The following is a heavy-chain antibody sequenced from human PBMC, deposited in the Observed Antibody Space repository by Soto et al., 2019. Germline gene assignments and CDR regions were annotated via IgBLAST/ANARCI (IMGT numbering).Heavy chain of an antibody. CDR3: AKGRGQGYYSYYYGMDV. Sequence: GGSLRLSCAASGFTFSSYAMSWVRQAPGKGLEWVSAVSGSGVSTYYADSVKGRFTISRDNSKNTLYLQMNSLRAEDTAVYYCAKGRGQGYYSYYYGMDVWGQGTTVTVSS. CDR2: VSGSGVST. D-gene: IGHD3-10*01. J-gene: IGHJ6*02. CDR1: GFTFSSYA. V-gene: IGHV3-23*01.